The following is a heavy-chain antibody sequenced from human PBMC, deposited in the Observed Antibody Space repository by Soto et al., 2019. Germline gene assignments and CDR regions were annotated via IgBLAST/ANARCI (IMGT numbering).Heavy chain of an antibody. Sequence: ETLSLTCTVSGGSISSYYWSWIRQPPGKGLEWIGYIYYSGSTNYNPSLKSRVTISVDTSKNQFSLKLSSVTAADTAVYYCARGPKGVHDAFDIWGQGTMVTVSS. CDR3: ARGPKGVHDAFDI. D-gene: IGHD3-16*01. J-gene: IGHJ3*02. CDR1: GGSISSYY. V-gene: IGHV4-59*01. CDR2: IYYSGST.